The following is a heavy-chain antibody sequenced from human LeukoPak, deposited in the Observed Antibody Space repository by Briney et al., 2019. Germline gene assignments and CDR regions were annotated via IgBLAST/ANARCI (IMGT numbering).Heavy chain of an antibody. Sequence: GGSLRLSCAASGFIVSSNHMNWVRQAPGKGLEWVSIMYSGGTTYYADSVKGRFTISRDNSNNTLYLQMNSLRAEDTAVYYCARVQWHFDYWGQGTLVTVSS. CDR3: ARVQWHFDY. CDR1: GFIVSSNH. CDR2: MYSGGTT. V-gene: IGHV3-53*01. D-gene: IGHD6-19*01. J-gene: IGHJ4*02.